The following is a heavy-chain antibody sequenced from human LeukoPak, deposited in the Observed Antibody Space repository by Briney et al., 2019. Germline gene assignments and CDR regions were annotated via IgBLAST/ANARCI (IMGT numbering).Heavy chain of an antibody. J-gene: IGHJ4*02. CDR1: GYTFTSYD. CDR2: MNPNSGNT. Sequence: ASVKVSCKPSGYTFTSYDINWVRQATGQGLEWMGWMNPNSGNTGYAQKFQGRVTMTRNTSISTAYMELSSLRSEDTAVYYCARVTHSNPWLLLPGDREDPSDYWGKGTLVTVSS. V-gene: IGHV1-8*01. D-gene: IGHD3-22*01. CDR3: ARVTHSNPWLLLPGDREDPSDY.